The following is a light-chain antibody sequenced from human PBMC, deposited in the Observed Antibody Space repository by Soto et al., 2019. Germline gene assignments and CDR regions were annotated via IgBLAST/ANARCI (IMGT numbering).Light chain of an antibody. CDR2: GAS. V-gene: IGKV1-27*01. CDR3: QHYNSAVDS. CDR1: QGIYKY. Sequence: DIPMTQSPSSLSASLGYRVTITCRASQGIYKYLAWYQQKPGKVPKVLIYGASTLQSGVPSRFSGSGSGTDFTLTISSLQPEDVATYYCQHYNSAVDSFGGGTKVDIK. J-gene: IGKJ4*01.